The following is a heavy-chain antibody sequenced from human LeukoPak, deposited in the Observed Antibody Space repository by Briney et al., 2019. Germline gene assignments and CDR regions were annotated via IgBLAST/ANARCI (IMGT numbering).Heavy chain of an antibody. J-gene: IGHJ5*02. D-gene: IGHD6-6*01. CDR1: GFTFSSYS. CDR2: ISSSSSYI. Sequence: PGGSLRLSCAASGFTFSSYSMNWVRQAPGEGLEWVSSISSSSSYIYYADSVKGRFTISRDNAKNSLYLQMNSLRAEDTAVYYCARGIAARYNWFDPWGQGTLVTVSS. CDR3: ARGIAARYNWFDP. V-gene: IGHV3-21*01.